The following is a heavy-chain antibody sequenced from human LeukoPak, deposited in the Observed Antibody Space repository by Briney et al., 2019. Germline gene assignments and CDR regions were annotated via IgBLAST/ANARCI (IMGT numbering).Heavy chain of an antibody. CDR3: ARDSHQYYFDY. CDR2: ISSSTTYI. V-gene: IGHV3-21*01. J-gene: IGHJ4*02. Sequence: PGGSLRLSCAASGFTFSSYSMNWVRQAPGKGLEWVSSISSSTTYIYYADSVKGRFTISRDNAKNSLYLQMNSLRAEDTAVYYCARDSHQYYFDYWGQGTLVTVSS. D-gene: IGHD2-2*01. CDR1: GFTFSSYS.